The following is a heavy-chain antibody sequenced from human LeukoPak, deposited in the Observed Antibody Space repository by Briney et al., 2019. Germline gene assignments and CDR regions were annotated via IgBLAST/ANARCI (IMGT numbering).Heavy chain of an antibody. Sequence: PGGSLRLSCVASGFTFSTYAMSWVRQAPGKGLEWVSGISGSGGSTNYADSVKGRFTISRDNSKNTLYLQMNSLRAEDTAVYYCASTGLYYYYYGMDVWGQGTTVTVSS. CDR1: GFTFSTYA. V-gene: IGHV3-23*01. CDR2: ISGSGGST. J-gene: IGHJ6*02. CDR3: ASTGLYYYYYGMDV.